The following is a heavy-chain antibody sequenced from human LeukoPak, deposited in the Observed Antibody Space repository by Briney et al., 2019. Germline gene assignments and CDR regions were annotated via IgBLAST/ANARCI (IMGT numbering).Heavy chain of an antibody. J-gene: IGHJ6*03. V-gene: IGHV4-39*07. Sequence: PSETLSLTCTVSGDSISSSSYYWSWIRQPPGKGLEWIGEINHSGSTNYNPSLKSRVTISVDTSKNQFSLKLSSVTAADTAVYYCARGVTWVRLPYYYYYMDVWGKGTTVTVSS. CDR1: GDSISSSSYY. D-gene: IGHD1-1*01. CDR3: ARGVTWVRLPYYYYYMDV. CDR2: INHSGST.